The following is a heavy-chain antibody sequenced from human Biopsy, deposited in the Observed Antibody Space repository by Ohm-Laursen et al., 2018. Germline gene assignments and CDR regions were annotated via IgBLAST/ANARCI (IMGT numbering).Heavy chain of an antibody. CDR2: IKKKSNNDAT. J-gene: IGHJ4*02. Sequence: SLRLSRAASGFNLSAFALHWVRQASGRGLEWVGRIKKKSNNDATAYAESMKGRFSIFRDDSKSTSFLQMNSLKIEDTAVYFCTRSAGYGYDYWGQGILVTVSS. CDR3: TRSAGYGYDY. CDR1: GFNLSAFA. V-gene: IGHV3-73*01. D-gene: IGHD5-12*01.